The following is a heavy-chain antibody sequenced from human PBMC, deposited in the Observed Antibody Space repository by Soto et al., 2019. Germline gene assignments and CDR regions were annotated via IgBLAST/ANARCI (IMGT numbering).Heavy chain of an antibody. Sequence: ASVKVSCSASGYTFTSYYMHWVRQAPGQGLEWMGIINPSGGSTSYAQKFQGRVTMTRDTSTSTVYMELSSLRSEDTAVYYCARALRGTNYGMDVWGQGTTVTVSS. J-gene: IGHJ6*02. CDR3: ARALRGTNYGMDV. CDR2: INPSGGST. V-gene: IGHV1-46*01. D-gene: IGHD3-16*01. CDR1: GYTFTSYY.